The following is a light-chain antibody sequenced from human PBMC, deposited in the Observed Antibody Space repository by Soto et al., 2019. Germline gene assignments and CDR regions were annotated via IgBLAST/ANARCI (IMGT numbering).Light chain of an antibody. CDR3: QSYDSSNLVV. Sequence: NFMLTQPHSVSESPGKTVTISCTRSSGNIASYSVQWYQQRPGSSPTTVINENDQRPSGVPDRFSGSIDSSSNSASLTVSGLKTEDEADYYCQSYDSSNLVVFGGGTKVTVL. J-gene: IGLJ2*01. CDR1: SGNIASYS. CDR2: END. V-gene: IGLV6-57*01.